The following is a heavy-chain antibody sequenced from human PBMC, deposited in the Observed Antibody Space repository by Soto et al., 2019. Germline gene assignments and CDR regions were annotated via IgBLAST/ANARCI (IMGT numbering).Heavy chain of an antibody. Sequence: SETLCLTWAVDGGSFGGYDWSWIRQPTGKGLECIGEINHSGSTHYTPSLKSLVTISVDTSKNQFSLKLSSVTAADTAVYYCARGPMVRAVTVKVPRYSGMDVWGQGTTVTVSS. V-gene: IGHV4-34*01. J-gene: IGHJ6*02. D-gene: IGHD3-10*01. CDR3: ARGPMVRAVTVKVPRYSGMDV. CDR1: GGSFGGYD. CDR2: INHSGST.